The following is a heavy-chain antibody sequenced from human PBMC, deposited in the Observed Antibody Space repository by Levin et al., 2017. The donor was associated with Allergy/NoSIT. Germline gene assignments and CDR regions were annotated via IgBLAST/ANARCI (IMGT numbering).Heavy chain of an antibody. J-gene: IGHJ3*02. CDR3: ARGDDAFDM. Sequence: PGGSLRLSCAGSGFTFSTYSLNWVRQAPGKGLEWVSSISSSGTYIYYAESAKGRFTISRDNAKNSLYLQMNSLRAEDTAVYYCARGDDAFDMWGQGTVVTVSS. V-gene: IGHV3-21*01. CDR1: GFTFSTYS. CDR2: ISSSGTYI.